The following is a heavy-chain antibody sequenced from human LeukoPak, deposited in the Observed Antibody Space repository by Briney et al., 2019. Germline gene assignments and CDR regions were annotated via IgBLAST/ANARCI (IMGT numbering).Heavy chain of an antibody. Sequence: PSETLSLTCTVSGYSISSGYYWGWIRPPPGKGREWIGSIYHSGSTYYNPSLKSRVTISVDTSKNQFSLKLSSVTAADTAVYYCARGGNRRTTVTSHRGYYFDYWGQGTLVTVSS. V-gene: IGHV4-38-2*02. CDR2: IYHSGST. J-gene: IGHJ4*02. CDR1: GYSISSGYY. D-gene: IGHD4-17*01. CDR3: ARGGNRRTTVTSHRGYYFDY.